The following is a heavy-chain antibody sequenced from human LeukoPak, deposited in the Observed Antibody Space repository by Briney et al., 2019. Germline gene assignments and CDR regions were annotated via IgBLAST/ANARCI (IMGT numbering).Heavy chain of an antibody. Sequence: GYLRLSCAASGFTFSSYWMHWVRQSPGEGLMWVSRITTDGSSTRYADSGKGRFTISRDNAQNTLYKQMNSLRAEETAVYYCVRGFDYWGQGTLVSVSS. CDR2: ITTDGSST. CDR1: GFTFSSYW. V-gene: IGHV3-74*01. J-gene: IGHJ4*02. CDR3: VRGFDY.